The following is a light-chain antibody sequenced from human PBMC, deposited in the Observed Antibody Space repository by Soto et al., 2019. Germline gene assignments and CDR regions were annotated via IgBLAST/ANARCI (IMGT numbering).Light chain of an antibody. Sequence: SVLTHPLSVSGSPGQSVTISCTGTSTDVGGYNYVSWYQQHPGKVPKLMLYDVSKRPSGVPDRFSGSKSGNTATLTISGLQAEDEADYYCCSYAGRDTLYVFGSGTKVTVL. CDR2: DVS. V-gene: IGLV2-11*01. CDR3: CSYAGRDTLYV. CDR1: STDVGGYNY. J-gene: IGLJ1*01.